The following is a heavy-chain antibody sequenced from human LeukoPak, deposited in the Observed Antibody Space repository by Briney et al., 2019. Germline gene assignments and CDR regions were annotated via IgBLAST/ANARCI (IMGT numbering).Heavy chain of an antibody. Sequence: ASVKVSCKASGYRFTDYYMHWVRQAPGQGLEWMGWFNPESGGTNYAQKFQGRVTMTTDTTISTAYMELTRPRSDDTAVYYCASALNSRSSSCWGQGTRVTVSS. D-gene: IGHD6-13*01. CDR2: FNPESGGT. J-gene: IGHJ4*02. CDR1: GYRFTDYY. V-gene: IGHV1-2*02. CDR3: ASALNSRSSSC.